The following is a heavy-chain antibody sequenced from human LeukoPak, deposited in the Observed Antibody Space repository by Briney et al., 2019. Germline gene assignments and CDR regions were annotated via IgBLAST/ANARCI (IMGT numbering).Heavy chain of an antibody. CDR3: ARGYDSSGYYDAFDI. V-gene: IGHV4-61*10. D-gene: IGHD3-22*01. Sequence: PSETLSLTCTVSGGSISSGTYYWSWIRQPAGKGLEWIGYIYYSGSTNYNPSLKSRVTISVDTSKNQFSLKLSSVTAADTAVYYCARGYDSSGYYDAFDIWGQGTMVTVSS. J-gene: IGHJ3*02. CDR2: IYYSGST. CDR1: GGSISSGTYY.